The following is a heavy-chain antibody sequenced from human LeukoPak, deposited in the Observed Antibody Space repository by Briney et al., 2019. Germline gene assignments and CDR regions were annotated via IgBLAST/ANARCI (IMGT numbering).Heavy chain of an antibody. J-gene: IGHJ4*02. CDR3: ATDLGLTMIRGVIVH. Sequence: GGSLRLSCAASGFNFNNAWMTWVRQAPGKGLEWVGRIKGKGEGETTDYGATVKGRFTMSRDDSKATVYLQMNLLQAEDTAMYYCATDLGLTMIRGVIVHWGQGTLVIVSS. V-gene: IGHV3-15*01. D-gene: IGHD3-10*01. CDR2: IKGKGEGETT. CDR1: GFNFNNAW.